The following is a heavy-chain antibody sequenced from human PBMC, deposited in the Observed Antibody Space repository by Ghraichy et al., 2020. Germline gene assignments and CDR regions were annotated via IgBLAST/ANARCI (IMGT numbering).Heavy chain of an antibody. CDR2: IYYSGST. J-gene: IGHJ3*02. Sequence: SETLSLTCTVSGGSISSGGYYWSWIRQHPGKGLEWIGYIYYSGSTYYNPSLKSRVTISVDTSKNQFSLKLSSVTAADTAVYYCAREPREQWMDAFDIWGQGTMVTVSS. CDR3: AREPREQWMDAFDI. D-gene: IGHD6-19*01. CDR1: GGSISSGGYY. V-gene: IGHV4-31*03.